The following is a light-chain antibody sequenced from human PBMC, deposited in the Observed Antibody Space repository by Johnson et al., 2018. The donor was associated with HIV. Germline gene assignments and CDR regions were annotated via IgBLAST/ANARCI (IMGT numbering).Light chain of an antibody. CDR2: DND. CDR3: ETWDSSLSGYYV. J-gene: IGLJ1*01. CDR1: SSNIGINY. Sequence: QSVLTQPPSVSAAPGQKVTISCSVSSSNIGINYVSWFQQLPGTAPKLLIYDNDKRPSGIPDRFSGSKSGTSATLGITGLQTGDEADYYCETWDSSLSGYYVFGTGTKLTVL. V-gene: IGLV1-51*01.